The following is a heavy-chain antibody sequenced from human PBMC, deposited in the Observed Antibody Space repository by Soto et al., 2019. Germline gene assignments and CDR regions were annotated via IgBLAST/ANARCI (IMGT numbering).Heavy chain of an antibody. CDR2: IYHSGST. V-gene: IGHV4-4*02. D-gene: IGHD5-18*01. CDR3: ARCTDTAMVDDAFDI. Sequence: QVQLQESGPGLVKPSGTLSLTCAVSGGSISSSNWWSWVRLPPGKGLEWIGEIYHSGSTDYNPSLNSRVTISVDKSKNQFSLKLSSVTAADTAVYYCARCTDTAMVDDAFDIWGQGTMVTVSS. CDR1: GGSISSSNW. J-gene: IGHJ3*02.